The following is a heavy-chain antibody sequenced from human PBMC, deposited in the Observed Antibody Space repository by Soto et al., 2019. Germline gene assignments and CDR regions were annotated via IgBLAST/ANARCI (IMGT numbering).Heavy chain of an antibody. V-gene: IGHV4-30-2*01. D-gene: IGHD6-13*01. CDR2: ISHLENT. CDR3: ARSIAAGLDY. CDR1: GASIPYGGYS. J-gene: IGHJ4*02. Sequence: PSETLSLTCTFSGASIPYGGYSWSWIRQPAGKGLEWIGYISHLENTFYNPSFQSRLTLSIDRSKNQFSLKLASMNAADTAVYYCARSIAAGLDYWGKGTLVTVSS.